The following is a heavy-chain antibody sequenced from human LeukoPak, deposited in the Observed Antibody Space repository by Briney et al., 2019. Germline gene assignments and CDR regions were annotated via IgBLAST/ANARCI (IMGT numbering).Heavy chain of an antibody. D-gene: IGHD5-12*01. V-gene: IGHV3-23*01. J-gene: IGHJ4*02. CDR2: ISASGDAT. CDR1: VFTFIAHT. CDR3: TKWSGYGDS. Sequence: GGSLRLSCAHPVFTFIAHTITGVRQAPGKGLEWVSGISASGDATFYADSVKGRFTISRDNSKNTVDLQMNSLRAEDTAVYYCTKWSGYGDSWGQGTLVTVSS.